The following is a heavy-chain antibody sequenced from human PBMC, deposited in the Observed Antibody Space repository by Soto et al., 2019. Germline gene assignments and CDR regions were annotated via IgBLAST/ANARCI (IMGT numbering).Heavy chain of an antibody. V-gene: IGHV4-31*03. CDR1: GGSITSGGYY. CDR3: AREQAGYFYGIDY. Sequence: SETLSLTCTVSGGSITSGGYYRSWIRQHPGKGLEWLGYIYDSGSTFYNPSLKSRITLSVDTSKNQFSLKLSSVTVADTAVYFCAREQAGYFYGIDYWGQGTLVTVSS. CDR2: IYDSGST. D-gene: IGHD3-10*01. J-gene: IGHJ4*02.